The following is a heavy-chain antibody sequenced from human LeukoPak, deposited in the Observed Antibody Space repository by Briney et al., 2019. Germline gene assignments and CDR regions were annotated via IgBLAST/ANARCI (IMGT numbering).Heavy chain of an antibody. CDR1: GVSISSYY. CDR2: IYHSGST. V-gene: IGHV4-59*12. Sequence: PSETLSLTCTVPGVSISSYYWSWIRQPPGKGLEWIGYIYHSGSTYYNPSLKSRVTISVDRSKNQFSLKLSSVTAADTAVYYCARGETGTTYNNWFDPWGQGTLVTVSS. J-gene: IGHJ5*02. D-gene: IGHD1-1*01. CDR3: ARGETGTTYNNWFDP.